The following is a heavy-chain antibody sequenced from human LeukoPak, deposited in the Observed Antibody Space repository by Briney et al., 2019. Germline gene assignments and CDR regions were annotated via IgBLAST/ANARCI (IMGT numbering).Heavy chain of an antibody. Sequence: SETLSLTCTVSGGSITSYYWCWIRQTPGKGLDWIWYIYYRGCTNYIPSRKSRVTISVDTSKNQFALKLSSVTAADTAVYYCARITVAAEGFSFDYWGQGTLVTVSS. J-gene: IGHJ4*02. V-gene: IGHV4-59*01. CDR2: IYYRGCT. D-gene: IGHD6-19*01. CDR1: GGSITSYY. CDR3: ARITVAAEGFSFDY.